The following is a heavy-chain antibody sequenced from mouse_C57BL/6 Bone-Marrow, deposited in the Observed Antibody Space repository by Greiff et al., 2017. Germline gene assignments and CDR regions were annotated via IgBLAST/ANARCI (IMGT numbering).Heavy chain of an antibody. CDR2: IRNKANGYTT. V-gene: IGHV7-3*01. CDR1: GFSFTDYY. CDR3: ARSITTVPFAD. D-gene: IGHD1-1*01. J-gene: IGHJ3*01. Sequence: EVQLVESGGGLVQPGGSLSLSCAASGFSFTDYYMSWVRQPPGTALEWLGFIRNKANGYTTEYSASVKGRFTISRDNSQSILYLQMNALRAEDSATYCCARSITTVPFADWGQGTLVTVSA.